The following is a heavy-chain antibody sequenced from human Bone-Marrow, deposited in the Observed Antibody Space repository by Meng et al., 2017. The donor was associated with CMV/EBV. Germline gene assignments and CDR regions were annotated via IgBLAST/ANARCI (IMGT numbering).Heavy chain of an antibody. CDR1: GGSISSSSYY. J-gene: IGHJ4*02. Sequence: QLQLQESGPXLVKPXXXLSLTCIVSGGSISSSSYYWGWIRQPPGKGLEWIGSIYYSGSTYYNPSLKSRVTISVDTSKNQFSLKLSSVTAADTAVYYCARDVGYSSGWPLDYWGQGTLVTVSS. CDR2: IYYSGST. V-gene: IGHV4-39*07. D-gene: IGHD6-19*01. CDR3: ARDVGYSSGWPLDY.